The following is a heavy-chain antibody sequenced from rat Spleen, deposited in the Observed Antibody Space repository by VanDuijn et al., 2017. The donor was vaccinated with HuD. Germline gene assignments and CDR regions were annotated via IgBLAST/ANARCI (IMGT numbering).Heavy chain of an antibody. CDR3: ASRDY. V-gene: IGHV5-29*01. J-gene: IGHJ2*01. CDR1: GFTFSDYY. CDR2: ISHDGSRT. Sequence: EVQLVESDGGLVQPGRSLKLSCAASGFTFSDYYMAWVRQAPTKGLEWVATISHDGSRTYYLDSVKGRFTISRDNAKRTLYLQMDSLRSEDKATYYCASRDYWGQGVMVTVSS.